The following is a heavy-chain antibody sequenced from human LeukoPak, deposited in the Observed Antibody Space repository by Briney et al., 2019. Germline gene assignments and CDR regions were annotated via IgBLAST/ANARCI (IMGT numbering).Heavy chain of an antibody. CDR2: ISGYNGDT. CDR1: GYTFTRYG. D-gene: IGHD6-19*01. V-gene: IGHV1-18*01. J-gene: IGHJ4*02. Sequence: GASVKVSCKSSGYTFTRYGISWVRQAPGQGLEWMGWISGYNGDTNYAQNLQGRVTMTKDTSTSTVYLELRSLRSDDTAVYYCARDPSNTSGRYVLFDFWGQGTLVTVSS. CDR3: ARDPSNTSGRYVLFDF.